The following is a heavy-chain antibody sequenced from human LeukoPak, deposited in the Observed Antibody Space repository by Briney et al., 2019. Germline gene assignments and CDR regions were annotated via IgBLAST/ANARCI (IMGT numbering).Heavy chain of an antibody. CDR1: GGSISSYY. V-gene: IGHV4-4*07. CDR3: ARVRAEYSSGWYGVDY. CDR2: IYTSGST. Sequence: SETLSLTCTVSGGSISSYYWSWIRQPAGKGLEWIGRIYTSGSTNYNPSLKSRVTMSVDTSKNQFSLKLSSVTAEDTAVYYCARVRAEYSSGWYGVDYWGQGTLVTVSS. J-gene: IGHJ4*02. D-gene: IGHD6-19*01.